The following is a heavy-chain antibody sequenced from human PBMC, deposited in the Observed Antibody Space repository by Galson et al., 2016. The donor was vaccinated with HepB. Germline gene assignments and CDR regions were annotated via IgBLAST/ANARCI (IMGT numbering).Heavy chain of an antibody. D-gene: IGHD3-16*01. V-gene: IGHV3-74*01. CDR2: IKSDGTTT. CDR1: GFTFSSFW. J-gene: IGHJ5*02. Sequence: SLRLSCAASGFTFSSFWMHWVRQVPGKGLMWVSRIKSDGTTTDYADSVKGRFTISRDNTRNTLYLQMNSLRVDDTATYFCARAGDTFGVPWGDWFDPWGQGTLVSVSS. CDR3: ARAGDTFGVPWGDWFDP.